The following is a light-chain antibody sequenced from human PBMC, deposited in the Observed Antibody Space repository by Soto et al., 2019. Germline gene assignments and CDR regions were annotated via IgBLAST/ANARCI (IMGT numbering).Light chain of an antibody. J-gene: IGKJ4*01. CDR3: QQYGVSPT. CDR1: QTISNTF. V-gene: IGKV3-20*01. CDR2: GAS. Sequence: EIVLTQSPGTLSLSPGERVTLSCRASQTISNTFLAWYQQRPGQAPRLLIYGASGRAAGIPDRFSGSGSGTDFTLSISRLEPEDFAVYYCQQYGVSPTFGGGTKVEIK.